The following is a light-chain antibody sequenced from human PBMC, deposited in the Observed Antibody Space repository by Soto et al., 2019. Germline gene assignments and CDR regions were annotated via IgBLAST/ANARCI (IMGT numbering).Light chain of an antibody. CDR3: AAWDDSLNGYV. J-gene: IGLJ1*01. CDR1: SSNIGNNA. V-gene: IGLV1-36*01. Sequence: QSVLTQPPSVSEAPRQRVTISCSGSSSNIGNNAVNWYQQLPGKAPKLLIYYDDLLPSGVSDRFSGSKSGTAASQAISGLQSEDEADYYCAAWDDSLNGYVFGNGTKVTV. CDR2: YDD.